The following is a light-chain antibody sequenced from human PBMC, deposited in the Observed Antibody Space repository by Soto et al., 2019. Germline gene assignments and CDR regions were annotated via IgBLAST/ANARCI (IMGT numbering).Light chain of an antibody. V-gene: IGKV3-11*01. CDR2: EAS. CDR1: QSVSTY. J-gene: IGKJ3*01. Sequence: EIVLTQSPATLSLSPGERATLSCRASQSVSTYLAWYQQKPGHAARLLIYEASNRATGIPARFSGSGSGTDFTLTISSLEPDEFAVYYCQQRNIWPPLFTFGPGTKVYVK. CDR3: QQRNIWPPLFT.